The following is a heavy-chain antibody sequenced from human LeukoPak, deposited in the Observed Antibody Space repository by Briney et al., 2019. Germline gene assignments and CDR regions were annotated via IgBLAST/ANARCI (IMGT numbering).Heavy chain of an antibody. CDR2: ISGSGSST. CDR3: AKDRGNYYDTPRFDP. Sequence: GGSLRLSCVASGFTFGIYAMSWVRQAPGKGLEWVLSISGSGSSTSYAGSVKGRLTISRDNSKNTVYLPMNSLRAEDTAVYYCAKDRGNYYDTPRFDPWGQGTLVTASS. J-gene: IGHJ5*02. CDR1: GFTFGIYA. V-gene: IGHV3-23*01. D-gene: IGHD3-22*01.